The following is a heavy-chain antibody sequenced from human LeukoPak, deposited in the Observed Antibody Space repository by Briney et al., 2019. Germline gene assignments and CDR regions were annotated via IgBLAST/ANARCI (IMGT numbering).Heavy chain of an antibody. V-gene: IGHV3-30*04. Sequence: PGGSLRLSCAASGFTFSTYAMHWVRQTPGKGLEWVAVTSYDESKKEYAESVKGRFTISRDNSKNTLYLEMNSLRVEDTAVYYCARDKGKGAYFYYWGQGTLVPVPS. CDR3: ARDKGKGAYFYY. CDR2: TSYDESKK. J-gene: IGHJ4*02. CDR1: GFTFSTYA.